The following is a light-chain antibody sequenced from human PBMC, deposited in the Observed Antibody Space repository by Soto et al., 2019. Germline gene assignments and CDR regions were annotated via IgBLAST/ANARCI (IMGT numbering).Light chain of an antibody. V-gene: IGLV2-14*01. CDR2: EVS. J-gene: IGLJ2*01. CDR1: SSDIGYYNY. Sequence: QSALTQPASVSGSPGQSITISCTGTSSDIGYYNYVSWYQQYPGKAPKLIIYEVSNRPSGVSNRFSGSKSANTASLTISGLQADDEADYFCSTYTSASTSFGGGTKLTVL. CDR3: STYTSASTS.